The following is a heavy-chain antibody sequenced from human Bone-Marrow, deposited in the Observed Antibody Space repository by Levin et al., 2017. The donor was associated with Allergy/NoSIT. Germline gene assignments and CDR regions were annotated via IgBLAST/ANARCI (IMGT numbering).Heavy chain of an antibody. CDR2: ISTSGNSM. J-gene: IGHJ2*01. CDR3: AGLGSTSCYADSCLDL. D-gene: IGHD2-2*01. Sequence: GESLKISCVASGFTFSSYEMSWVRQAPGKGLEWVSFISTSGNSMYYADSVKGRFTISRDNAKNSLYLQMNSLRAEDTAVYYCAGLGSTSCYADSCLDLWGRGTLVTVSS. V-gene: IGHV3-48*03. CDR1: GFTFSSYE.